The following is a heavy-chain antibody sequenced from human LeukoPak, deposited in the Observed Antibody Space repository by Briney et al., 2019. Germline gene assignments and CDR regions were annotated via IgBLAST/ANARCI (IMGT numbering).Heavy chain of an antibody. J-gene: IGHJ4*02. D-gene: IGHD3-9*01. CDR2: IYYSGST. V-gene: IGHV4-39*01. CDR3: ARRYFDFLPFDY. Sequence: SETLSLTCTVSGGSISSSSYYWGWIRQPPGKGLEWIGSIYYSGSTYCNPSLKSRVTISVDTSKNQFSLKLSSVTAADTAVYYCARRYFDFLPFDYWGQGTLVTVSS. CDR1: GGSISSSSYY.